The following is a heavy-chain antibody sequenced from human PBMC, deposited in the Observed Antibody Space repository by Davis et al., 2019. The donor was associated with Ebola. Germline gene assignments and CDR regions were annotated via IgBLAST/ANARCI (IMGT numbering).Heavy chain of an antibody. V-gene: IGHV3-11*01. CDR3: AWRGHSREFDS. CDR2: SAGGGTST. Sequence: GASLKISCATAGFNFGQYSVYWVRQTPGKGLEWISSSAGGGTSTSYAESVKGRFTVSKDNSMNTVYLQMNSLRVDDTAVYFCAWRGHSREFDSWGRGTLVTVSS. J-gene: IGHJ5*01. CDR1: GFNFGQYS. D-gene: IGHD3-22*01.